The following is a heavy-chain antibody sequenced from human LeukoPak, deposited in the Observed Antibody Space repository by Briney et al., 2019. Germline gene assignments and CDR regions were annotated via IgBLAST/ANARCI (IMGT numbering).Heavy chain of an antibody. J-gene: IGHJ4*02. Sequence: ASVKVSCKVSGYTLTELSMHWVRQAPGKGLEWMGGFDPEDGETIYAQKFQGRVTMTRNTSISTAYMELSSLRSEDTAVYYCARGRGRRSFDPLGTGELWGQGTLVTVSS. CDR2: FDPEDGET. CDR1: GYTLTELS. CDR3: ARGRGRRSFDPLGTGEL. D-gene: IGHD3-10*01. V-gene: IGHV1-24*01.